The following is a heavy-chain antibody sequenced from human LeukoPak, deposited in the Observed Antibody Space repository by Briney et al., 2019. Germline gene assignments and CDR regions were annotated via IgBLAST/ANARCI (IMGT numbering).Heavy chain of an antibody. V-gene: IGHV3-74*01. J-gene: IGHJ4*02. CDR1: GNYW. Sequence: GGSLRLSRAASGNYWMHWVRQAPGKGLVWVSHINSDGSWTSYADSVKGRFTISKDNAKNTVYLQMNSLRAEDTAVYYCVSFYETYWGRGTLVTVSS. CDR3: VSFYETY. D-gene: IGHD2/OR15-2a*01. CDR2: INSDGSWT.